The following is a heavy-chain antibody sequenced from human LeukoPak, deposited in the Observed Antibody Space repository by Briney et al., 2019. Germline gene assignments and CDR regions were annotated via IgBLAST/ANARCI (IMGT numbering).Heavy chain of an antibody. CDR3: ARARGYSYGHNFDY. J-gene: IGHJ4*02. V-gene: IGHV4-59*01. CDR2: IYYSGST. D-gene: IGHD5-18*01. Sequence: SETLSLTCTVSGVSISSYYWSWIRQPPGKGLEWIGYIYYSGSTNYNPSLKSRVTISVDTSKNQFSLKLSSVTAADTAVYYCARARGYSYGHNFDYWGQGTLVTVSS. CDR1: GVSISSYY.